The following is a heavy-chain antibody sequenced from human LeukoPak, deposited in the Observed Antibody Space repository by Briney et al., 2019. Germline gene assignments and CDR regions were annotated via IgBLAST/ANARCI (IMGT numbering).Heavy chain of an antibody. CDR2: INHSGST. CDR3: ARAPVPNDAFDI. V-gene: IGHV4-34*01. Sequence: SETLSLTCAVYGGSFSDYSWSWIRQPPGKGLEWIGEINHSGSTNYNPSLKSRVTISVDTSKNQFSLKLSSVTAADTAVYYCARAPVPNDAFDIWGQGTMVTVSS. CDR1: GGSFSDYS. J-gene: IGHJ3*02.